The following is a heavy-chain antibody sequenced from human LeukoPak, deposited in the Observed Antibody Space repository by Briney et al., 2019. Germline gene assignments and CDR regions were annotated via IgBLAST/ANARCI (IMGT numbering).Heavy chain of an antibody. CDR3: ARSWALYYDFSLGMDV. V-gene: IGHV1-46*01. D-gene: IGHD3-3*01. J-gene: IGHJ6*02. Sequence: ASVKVSCKASGYTFTDYFIHWVRQAPGQGLEWMGIISPNGGTTNYAQKFQDRVTMTRDTSTSTVYMELSSLRSDDTAVYYCARSWALYYDFSLGMDVWGQGTTVTVSS. CDR2: ISPNGGTT. CDR1: GYTFTDYF.